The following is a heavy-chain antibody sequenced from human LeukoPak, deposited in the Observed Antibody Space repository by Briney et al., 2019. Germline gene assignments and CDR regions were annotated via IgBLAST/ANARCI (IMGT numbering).Heavy chain of an antibody. CDR2: IIPIFGTA. CDR3: AREYSSSSLSWFDP. D-gene: IGHD6-6*01. J-gene: IGHJ5*02. Sequence: SVKVSCKASGYTFTTYGISWVRQAPGQGLEWMGGIIPIFGTANYAQKFQGRVTITADESTSTAYMELSSLRSEDTAVYYCAREYSSSSLSWFDPWGQGTLVTVSS. CDR1: GYTFTTYG. V-gene: IGHV1-69*13.